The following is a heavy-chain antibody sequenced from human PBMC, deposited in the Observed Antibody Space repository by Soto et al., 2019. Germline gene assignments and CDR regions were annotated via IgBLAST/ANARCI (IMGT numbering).Heavy chain of an antibody. CDR2: MYSAGVT. D-gene: IGHD2-8*01. CDR1: GFTVSNNY. J-gene: IGHJ6*04. CDR3: ARDPGVNWA. V-gene: IGHV3-66*01. Sequence: EVQLVESGGGLVQPGGSLRLSCVASGFTVSNNYMTWVRQAPGKGLEWVSNMYSAGVTYYTDSVKGRFTISRDSSTNTLYLQMDNVRVEDTAVYYCARDPGVNWAWGKGTTVTVSS.